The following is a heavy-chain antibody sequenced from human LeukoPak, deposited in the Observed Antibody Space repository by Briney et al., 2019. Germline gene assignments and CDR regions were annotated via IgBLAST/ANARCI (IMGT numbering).Heavy chain of an antibody. J-gene: IGHJ4*02. CDR2: INSDGSST. CDR3: TRGRYYFEY. V-gene: IGHV3-74*01. CDR1: GFTFSTHW. Sequence: GGSLRLSCAASGFTFSTHWMHWVRQAPGKGLVWVSRINSDGSSTSYADSVKGRITISRDNAKNTLYLQMNNLRAEDTAVYYCTRGRYYFEYWGQGTLVTVSS. D-gene: IGHD3-3*01.